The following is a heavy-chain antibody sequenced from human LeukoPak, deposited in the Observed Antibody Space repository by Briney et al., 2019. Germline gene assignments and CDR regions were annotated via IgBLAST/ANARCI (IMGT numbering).Heavy chain of an antibody. V-gene: IGHV4-4*02. Sequence: SETLSLTCAVSGGSISSDNWWIWVRQPPGKGLEWIGEIYHSGRANYNPSLKSRVNMSVDKSKNQFSLSLSSVTAADTAVYHCARDLYGSDSYWGQGNLVTVSS. CDR3: ARDLYGSDSY. D-gene: IGHD6-19*01. CDR2: IYHSGRA. J-gene: IGHJ4*02. CDR1: GGSISSDNW.